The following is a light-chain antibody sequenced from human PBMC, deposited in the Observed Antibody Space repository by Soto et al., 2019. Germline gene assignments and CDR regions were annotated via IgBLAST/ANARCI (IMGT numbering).Light chain of an antibody. CDR1: SSDVGSYNL. V-gene: IGLV2-23*03. CDR2: EGN. Sequence: QCALTQPASVSGSPGQSITISCTGSSSDVGSYNLVSWYQQYPGKAPKLMIFEGNKRPSGVSNRFSASKSGNTASLTISGLQAEDEADYYCWSYAGRRTFEVFGGGTKLTVL. J-gene: IGLJ2*01. CDR3: WSYAGRRTFEV.